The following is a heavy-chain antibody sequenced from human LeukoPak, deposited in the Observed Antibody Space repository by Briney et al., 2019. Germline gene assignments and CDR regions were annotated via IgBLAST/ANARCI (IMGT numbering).Heavy chain of an antibody. CDR1: GFTFDDYA. CDR2: ISWNSGSI. J-gene: IGHJ4*02. D-gene: IGHD1-26*01. V-gene: IGHV3-9*01. Sequence: GGSLRLSCAASGFTFDDYAMHWVRQAPGKGLEWVSGISWNSGSIGYADSVKGRFTISRDNAKNSLYLQMNSLRDEDTAVYYCARAPPWWELPSSFDYWGQGTLVTVSS. CDR3: ARAPPWWELPSSFDY.